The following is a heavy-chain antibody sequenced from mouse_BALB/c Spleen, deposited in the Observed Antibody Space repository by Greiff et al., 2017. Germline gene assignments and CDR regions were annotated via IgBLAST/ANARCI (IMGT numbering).Heavy chain of an antibody. CDR1: GYTFTDYS. CDR2: INTETGEP. J-gene: IGHJ2*01. D-gene: IGHD2-1*01. V-gene: IGHV9-2-1*01. Sequence: VQLVESGPELKKPGETVKISCKASGYTFTDYSMHWVKQAPGKGLKWMGWINTETGEPTYADDFKGRFAFSLETSASTAYLQINNLKNEDTATYFCARDYYGNCFDYWGQGTTLTVSS. CDR3: ARDYYGNCFDY.